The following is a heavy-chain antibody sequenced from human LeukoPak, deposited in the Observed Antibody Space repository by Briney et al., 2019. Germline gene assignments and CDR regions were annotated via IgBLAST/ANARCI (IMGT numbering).Heavy chain of an antibody. CDR3: ARHSSSPNDY. J-gene: IGHJ4*02. V-gene: IGHV3-21*01. Sequence: GGSLRLSCAASGFTFDRYTLHWVRQSPGKGLEWVSSISSSSSYIYYADSVKGRFTISRDNAKNSLYLQMNSLRAEDTAVYYCARHSSSPNDYWGQGTLVTVSS. CDR1: GFTFDRYT. D-gene: IGHD6-13*01. CDR2: ISSSSSYI.